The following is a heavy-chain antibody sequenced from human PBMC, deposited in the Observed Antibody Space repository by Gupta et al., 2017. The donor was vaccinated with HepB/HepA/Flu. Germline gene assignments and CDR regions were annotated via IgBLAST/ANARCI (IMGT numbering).Heavy chain of an antibody. J-gene: IGHJ4*02. CDR1: GFTVSSYW. D-gene: IGHD2/OR15-2a*01. CDR2: MNQHGSVI. CDR3: SRDTFGPYDY. Sequence: EVQLAESGGGLVQRGRSLRQPSSSPGFTVSSYWVQWVRQAPGKGLVWVSRMNQHGSVINYADSVKGRFTISRDNTKNALYLQMNSLRAEDTAIYFCSRDTFGPYDYWGQGTLVTVSS. V-gene: IGHV3-74*01.